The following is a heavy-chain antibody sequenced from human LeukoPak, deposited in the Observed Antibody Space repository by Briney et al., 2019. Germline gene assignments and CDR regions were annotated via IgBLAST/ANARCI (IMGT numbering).Heavy chain of an antibody. CDR2: IWYDGSNK. J-gene: IGHJ5*02. Sequence: GGSLRLSCAASGFTLSSYGTHWVRQAPGKGLEWVAVIWYDGSNKYYADSVKGRFTISRDNSKNTLYLQMNSLRAEDTAVYYCASAYDSSGYPNWFDPWGQGTLVTVSS. CDR3: ASAYDSSGYPNWFDP. CDR1: GFTLSSYG. V-gene: IGHV3-33*01. D-gene: IGHD3-22*01.